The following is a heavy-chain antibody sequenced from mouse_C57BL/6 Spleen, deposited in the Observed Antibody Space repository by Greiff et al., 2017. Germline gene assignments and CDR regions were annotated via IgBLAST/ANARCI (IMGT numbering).Heavy chain of an antibody. CDR2: IYPRSGNT. J-gene: IGHJ3*01. D-gene: IGHD2-5*01. CDR3: SREYYSNYGFAY. CDR1: GYTFTSYG. V-gene: IGHV1-81*01. Sequence: QVHVKQSGAELARPGASVKLSCKASGYTFTSYGISWVKQSPGQGLEWIGEIYPRSGNTYYNEKFKGKATLTADKSSSTAYMELRSLTSEDSAVYCGSREYYSNYGFAYWGQGTLVTVAA.